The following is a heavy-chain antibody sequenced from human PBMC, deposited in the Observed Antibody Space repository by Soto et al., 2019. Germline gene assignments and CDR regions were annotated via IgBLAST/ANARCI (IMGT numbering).Heavy chain of an antibody. CDR3: ARAWWDDYGDYGGPHFDY. CDR2: ISAYNGNT. D-gene: IGHD4-17*01. V-gene: IGHV1-18*01. CDR1: GYTFTIYG. Sequence: QVQLVQSGAEVKKPGASVKVSCKASGYTFTIYGISWVRQAPGQGLEWMGWISAYNGNTNYAQKLQGRVTMTTDTSTSTAYMELRSLRSDDTAVYYCARAWWDDYGDYGGPHFDYWGQGTLVTVSS. J-gene: IGHJ4*02.